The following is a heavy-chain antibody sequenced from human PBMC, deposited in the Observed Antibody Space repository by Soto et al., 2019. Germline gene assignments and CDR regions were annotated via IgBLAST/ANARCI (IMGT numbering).Heavy chain of an antibody. CDR2: ISYDGSNK. Sequence: QVQLVESGGGVVQPGRSLRLSCAASGFTFSSYAMHWVRQAPGKGLEWVAVISYDGSNKYYADSVKGRFTISRDNSKNTLDLQMNSMRAEDTAVYYCARDPVLYSSGWDGGFGFDYWGQGTLVTVSS. D-gene: IGHD6-19*01. J-gene: IGHJ4*02. CDR1: GFTFSSYA. V-gene: IGHV3-30-3*01. CDR3: ARDPVLYSSGWDGGFGFDY.